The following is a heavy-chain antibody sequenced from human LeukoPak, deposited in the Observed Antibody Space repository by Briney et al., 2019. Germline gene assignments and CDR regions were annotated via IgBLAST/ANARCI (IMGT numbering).Heavy chain of an antibody. CDR2: IYYNGST. J-gene: IGHJ4*02. D-gene: IGHD6-13*01. CDR1: GGSISSYY. V-gene: IGHV4-59*08. CDR3: ARRIHGRSSLYFDY. Sequence: SETLPLTCTVSGGSISSYYWSWIRQPPGKGLEWIGYIYYNGSTNYKPSLKSRVTISVDTSKNQFSLKLSSVTAADTAVYYCARRIHGRSSLYFDYWGPGTLVTVSS.